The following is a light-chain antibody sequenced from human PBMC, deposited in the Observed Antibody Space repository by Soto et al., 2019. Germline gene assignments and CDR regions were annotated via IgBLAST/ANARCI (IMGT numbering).Light chain of an antibody. CDR1: SSDVGGYNY. Sequence: QSVLTQPPSASGSPGQSVTISCTGTSSDVGGYNYVSWYQQHPGKAPKLMIYEVSKRPSGVPDRFSGSKSGNTASLTVSGLQAEDEADYYCNSYAGSNNWVSGGGTKLTVL. CDR2: EVS. V-gene: IGLV2-8*01. CDR3: NSYAGSNNWV. J-gene: IGLJ3*02.